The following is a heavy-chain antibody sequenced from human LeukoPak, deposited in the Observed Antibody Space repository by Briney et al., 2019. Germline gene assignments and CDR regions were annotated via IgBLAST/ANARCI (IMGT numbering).Heavy chain of an antibody. CDR3: ARSGLRYFDWLDAFDI. D-gene: IGHD3-9*01. CDR1: GGSISSYY. V-gene: IGHV4-59*08. CDR2: IYYSGST. Sequence: SETLSLTCTVSGGSISSYYWSWIRQPPGKGPEWIGYIYYSGSTNYNPSLKSRVTISVDTSKNQFSLKLSSVTAADTAVYYCARSGLRYFDWLDAFDIWGQGTMVTVSS. J-gene: IGHJ3*02.